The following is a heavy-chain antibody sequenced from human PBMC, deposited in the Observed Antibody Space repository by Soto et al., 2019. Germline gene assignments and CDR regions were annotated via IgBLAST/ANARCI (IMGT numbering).Heavy chain of an antibody. CDR2: ISYDGSNK. D-gene: IGHD5-12*01. CDR1: GFTFSSYA. CDR3: ARDYYRFNSGYGFSMDV. Sequence: QVQLVESGGGVVQPGRSLRLSCAASGFTFSSYAMHWVRQAPGKGLEWVAVISYDGSNKYYADSVKGRFTISRDNSKNPLYLQMTRLRAEDTAVYYCARDYYRFNSGYGFSMDVWGQGTTVTVSS. V-gene: IGHV3-30-3*01. J-gene: IGHJ6*02.